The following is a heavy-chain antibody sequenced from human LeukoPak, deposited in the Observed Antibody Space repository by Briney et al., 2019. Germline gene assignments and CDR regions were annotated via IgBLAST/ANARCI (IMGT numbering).Heavy chain of an antibody. CDR2: ISGDGNNK. J-gene: IGHJ5*02. CDR1: GFTFSNYA. D-gene: IGHD3-22*01. Sequence: GGSLRLSCAASGFTFSNYAMHWVRQAPGKGLEWVSFISGDGNNKYYADSVKGRFTISRDNSKDTLYVQMNGLRAEDTAVYYCARDGQPYSYDNYNWFDPWGQGTLVTVSS. V-gene: IGHV3-30-3*01. CDR3: ARDGQPYSYDNYNWFDP.